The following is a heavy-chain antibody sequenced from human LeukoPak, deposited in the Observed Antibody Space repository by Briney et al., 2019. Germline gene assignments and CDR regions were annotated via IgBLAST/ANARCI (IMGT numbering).Heavy chain of an antibody. CDR3: AREFGILWGTRVDY. Sequence: GRSLRLSCAASGFTFSSYAMHWVRQAPGKGLEWVAVISYDGSNKYYADSVKGRFTISRDNSKNTLYLQMNSLRAEDTAVYYCAREFGILWGTRVDYWGQGTLVTVSS. V-gene: IGHV3-30-3*01. D-gene: IGHD2/OR15-2a*01. CDR2: ISYDGSNK. J-gene: IGHJ4*02. CDR1: GFTFSSYA.